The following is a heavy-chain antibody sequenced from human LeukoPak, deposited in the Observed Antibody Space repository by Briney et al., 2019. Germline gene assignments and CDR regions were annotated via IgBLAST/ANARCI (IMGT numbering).Heavy chain of an antibody. CDR3: TRAYWNYRGPFDY. Sequence: SQILSLTCTVSGGSISSGDYYWSWIRQPPGKGLEWIGYIYYSGSTYYNPSLKSRVTISVDTSKNQFSLKLSSVTAADTAVYYCTRAYWNYRGPFDYWGQGTLVTVSS. J-gene: IGHJ4*02. D-gene: IGHD1-7*01. CDR1: GGSISSGDYY. CDR2: IYYSGST. V-gene: IGHV4-30-4*08.